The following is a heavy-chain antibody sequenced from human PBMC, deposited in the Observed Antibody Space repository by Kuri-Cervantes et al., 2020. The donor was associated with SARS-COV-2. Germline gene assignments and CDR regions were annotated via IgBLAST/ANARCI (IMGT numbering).Heavy chain of an antibody. CDR3: AKDLGGSGWHPVDY. D-gene: IGHD6-19*01. CDR1: GFSFSDYY. V-gene: IGHV3-23*01. J-gene: IGHJ4*02. CDR2: ISGSGGST. Sequence: GESLKISCAASGFSFSDYYMMWVRRAPGKGLEWVSAISGSGGSTYYADSVKGRFTISRDNSKNTLYLQMNSLRAEDTAVYYCAKDLGGSGWHPVDYWGQGTLVTVSS.